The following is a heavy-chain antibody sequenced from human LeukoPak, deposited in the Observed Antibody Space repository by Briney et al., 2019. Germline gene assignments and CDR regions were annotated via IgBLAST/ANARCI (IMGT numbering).Heavy chain of an antibody. CDR2: ISYDGSNK. CDR1: GFTFSSYA. V-gene: IGHV3-30-3*01. Sequence: GRSLRLSCAASGFTFSSYAMHWVRQAPGKGLEWVAVISYDGSNKYYADSVKGRFTISRDNSKNPLYLQMNSLRAEDTAVYYCARVPVKTESNQAFDYWGQGTLVTVSS. J-gene: IGHJ4*02. D-gene: IGHD1-14*01. CDR3: ARVPVKTESNQAFDY.